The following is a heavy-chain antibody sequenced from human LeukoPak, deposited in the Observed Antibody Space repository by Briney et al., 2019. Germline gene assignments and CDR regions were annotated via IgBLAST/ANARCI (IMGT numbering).Heavy chain of an antibody. Sequence: GGSLRLSCAASGFTFSSYSMSWVRQAPGKGLEWVSVIYSGGSTYYADSVKGRFTISRDNSKNTLYLQMNSLRAEDTAVYYCARGNLAAAGTEPYFDYWGQGTLVTVSS. V-gene: IGHV3-53*01. J-gene: IGHJ4*02. CDR1: GFTFSSYS. CDR2: IYSGGST. D-gene: IGHD6-13*01. CDR3: ARGNLAAAGTEPYFDY.